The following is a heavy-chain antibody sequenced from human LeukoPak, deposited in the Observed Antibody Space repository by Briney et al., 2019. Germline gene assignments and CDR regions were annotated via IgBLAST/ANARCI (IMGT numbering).Heavy chain of an antibody. D-gene: IGHD3-22*01. CDR1: GSTFTSYY. CDR3: ARDRYYYYDSSGYYGFRSYFDY. V-gene: IGHV1-46*01. Sequence: ASVKVSCKASGSTFTSYYMNWVRQAPGQGLEWMGIINPSGGGTNSAQKFQGRVTMTRDTSTSTVYMELSSLRSEDTAVYYCARDRYYYYDSSGYYGFRSYFDYWGQGTLVTVSS. J-gene: IGHJ4*02. CDR2: INPSGGGT.